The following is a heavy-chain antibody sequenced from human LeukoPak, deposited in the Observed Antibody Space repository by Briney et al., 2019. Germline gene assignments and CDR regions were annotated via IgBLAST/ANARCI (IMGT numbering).Heavy chain of an antibody. CDR2: INHSGST. V-gene: IGHV4-34*01. D-gene: IGHD2-2*01. Sequence: SETLSLTCAVSGGSFSGYYWSWIRQSPVKGLEWIGEINHSGSTNYNPSLKSRVTISVDTSKNQFSLKLSSVTAADTAVYYCARGGEDIVVVPAALNFDYWGQGTLVTVSS. CDR3: ARGGEDIVVVPAALNFDY. CDR1: GGSFSGYY. J-gene: IGHJ4*02.